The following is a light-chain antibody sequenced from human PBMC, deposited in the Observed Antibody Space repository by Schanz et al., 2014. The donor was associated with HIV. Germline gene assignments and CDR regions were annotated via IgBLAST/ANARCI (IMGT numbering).Light chain of an antibody. V-gene: IGKV1-9*01. Sequence: DIQLTQSPSFLSASVGDRVTITCRASQGINNFLAWYQQKPGKAPKLLIYAASTLQNGVPLRFSGSGSGTEFTLTINSLQPEDFATYYCQQLNSYPLFAFGPGTKVDV. J-gene: IGKJ3*01. CDR2: AAS. CDR1: QGINNF. CDR3: QQLNSYPLFA.